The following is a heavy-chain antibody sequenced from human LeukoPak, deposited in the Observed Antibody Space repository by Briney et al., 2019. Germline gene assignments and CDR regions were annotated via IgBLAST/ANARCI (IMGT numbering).Heavy chain of an antibody. CDR1: GFSFSSHG. CDR3: AKSRDGYYDD. Sequence: GGSLRLSCAASGFSFSSHGMNWVRQASGKGLEWVSGISSGGSSTYFADSVKGRFTISRDNSKNTLYLQMNSLRAEDTAVYYCAKSRDGYYDDWGQGTLVTVSS. D-gene: IGHD2-21*01. V-gene: IGHV3-23*01. CDR2: ISSGGSST. J-gene: IGHJ4*02.